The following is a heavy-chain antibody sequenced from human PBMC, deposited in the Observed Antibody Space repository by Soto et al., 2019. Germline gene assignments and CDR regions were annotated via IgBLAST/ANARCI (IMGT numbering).Heavy chain of an antibody. D-gene: IGHD5-18*01. Sequence: QVQLVESGGGVVQPGRSLRLSCAASGFTFSSYGMHWVRQAPGKGLEWVAVISYDGSNKYYADSVKGRFTISRDNSKNTLYLQMNSLRAEDTAVYYCAKVHTAMVILKAYFDYWGQGTLVTVSS. CDR1: GFTFSSYG. J-gene: IGHJ4*02. CDR2: ISYDGSNK. CDR3: AKVHTAMVILKAYFDY. V-gene: IGHV3-30*18.